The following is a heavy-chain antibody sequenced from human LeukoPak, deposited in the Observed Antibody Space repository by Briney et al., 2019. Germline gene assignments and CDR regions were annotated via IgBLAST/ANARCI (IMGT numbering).Heavy chain of an antibody. CDR3: ARGRNYYDSSGYYYDREYYFDY. D-gene: IGHD3-22*01. Sequence: GASVKVSCKASGYTFTSYGISWVRQAPGQGLEWMGWISAYNGNTNYAQKLQGRVTMTTDTSTSTAYMELRSLRSDDTAVYYCARGRNYYDSSGYYYDREYYFDYWGQGTLVTVSS. CDR2: ISAYNGNT. CDR1: GYTFTSYG. V-gene: IGHV1-18*01. J-gene: IGHJ4*02.